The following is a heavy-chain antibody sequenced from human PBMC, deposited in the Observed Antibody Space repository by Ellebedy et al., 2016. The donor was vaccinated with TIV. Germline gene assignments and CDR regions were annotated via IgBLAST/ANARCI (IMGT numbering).Heavy chain of an antibody. V-gene: IGHV4-59*08. CDR1: GGSISSYY. D-gene: IGHD6-19*01. CDR2: IYYSGST. J-gene: IGHJ3*02. CDR3: ARHAGYAVAPGGYAFDI. Sequence: MPSETLSLTCTVPGGSISSYYWSWIRQPPGKGLEWIGYIYYSGSTNYNPSLKSRVTISVDTSKNQFSLKLSSVTAADTAVYYCARHAGYAVAPGGYAFDIWGQGTMVTVSS.